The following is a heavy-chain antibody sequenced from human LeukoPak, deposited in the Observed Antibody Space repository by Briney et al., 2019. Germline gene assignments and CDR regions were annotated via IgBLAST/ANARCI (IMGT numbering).Heavy chain of an antibody. CDR2: ISSNGGST. J-gene: IGHJ4*02. D-gene: IGHD2-2*01. Sequence: GGSLRLSCAASGFTFSSYAMHWVRQAPGKGLEYVSAISSNGGSTYYANSVKGRFTISRYNSKNTLYLQMGSLRAEDMAVYYCARGVCSSTSCPFDYWGQGTLVTVSS. CDR1: GFTFSSYA. CDR3: ARGVCSSTSCPFDY. V-gene: IGHV3-64*01.